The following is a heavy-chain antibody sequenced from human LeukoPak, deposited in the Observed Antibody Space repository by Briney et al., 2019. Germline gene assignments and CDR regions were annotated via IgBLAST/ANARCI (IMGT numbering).Heavy chain of an antibody. V-gene: IGHV1-46*01. CDR2: INPSGGST. CDR1: GYTFTSYY. D-gene: IGHD6-6*01. Sequence: ASVKVSCKASGYTFTSYYMHWVRQAPGQGLEWMGIINPSGGSTSYAQKFQGRVTMTRDTSTSTVYMELSSLRSEDTAVYYCERDQYSSSFHTGSDYWGQGTLVTVSS. J-gene: IGHJ4*02. CDR3: ERDQYSSSFHTGSDY.